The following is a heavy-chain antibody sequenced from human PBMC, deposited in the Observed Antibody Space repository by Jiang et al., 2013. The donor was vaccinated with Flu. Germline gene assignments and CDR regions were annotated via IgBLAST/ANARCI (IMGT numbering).Heavy chain of an antibody. V-gene: IGHV4-34*01. CDR3: ASRGYTDAFDI. D-gene: IGHD3-16*02. J-gene: IGHJ3*02. CDR1: GGSFSGYY. Sequence: LLKPSETLSLTCAVYGGSFSGYYWSWIRQPPGKGLEWIGEINHSGSTNYNPSLKSRVTISVDTSKNQFSLKLSSVTAADTAVYYCASRGYTDAFDIWGQGTMVTVSS. CDR2: INHSGST.